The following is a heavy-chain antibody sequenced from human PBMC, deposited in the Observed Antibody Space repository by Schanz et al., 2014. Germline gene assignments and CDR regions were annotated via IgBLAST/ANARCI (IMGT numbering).Heavy chain of an antibody. V-gene: IGHV1-2*02. D-gene: IGHD3-10*01. CDR3: AREGTVIRGLSGWFDP. Sequence: QVQLVQSGAEVKKPGASVKVSCKASGYTFTGHHMHWVRQAPGQGLEWMGWINPNSGDRNYAQKFQGRVTATRDTSISTAYMELGSLRFDDTAVYYCAREGTVIRGLSGWFDPWGQGTLVTVSS. CDR2: INPNSGDR. J-gene: IGHJ5*02. CDR1: GYTFTGHH.